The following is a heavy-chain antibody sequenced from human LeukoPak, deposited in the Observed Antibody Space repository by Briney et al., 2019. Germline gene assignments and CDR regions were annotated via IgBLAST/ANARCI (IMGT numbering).Heavy chain of an antibody. CDR3: ARRGKNYYGSVTYY. J-gene: IGHJ4*02. Sequence: GDSRKISRKGFGYSFNSYWISRVRQMPGKGLEWMGRIEPKHSYTNYIPSSQGDVTISADKSISTAYVQWSSLKASDTAMYYCARRGKNYYGSVTYYWGQGTLVTVCS. V-gene: IGHV5-10-1*01. D-gene: IGHD3-10*01. CDR1: GYSFNSYW. CDR2: IEPKHSYT.